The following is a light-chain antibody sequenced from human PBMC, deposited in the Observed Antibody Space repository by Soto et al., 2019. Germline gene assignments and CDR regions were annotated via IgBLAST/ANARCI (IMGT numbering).Light chain of an antibody. V-gene: IGLV2-11*01. Sequence: QSALTQPRSVSGSPGQSVTISCTGTSSDVGGYNYVSRYQQYPGKAPKLMTYDVSKRPSGIPDRFSGSKSGNTASLTISGLQAEDEADYYCCSYAGSYIWVFGGGTKLTVL. CDR2: DVS. CDR3: CSYAGSYIWV. J-gene: IGLJ3*02. CDR1: SSDVGGYNY.